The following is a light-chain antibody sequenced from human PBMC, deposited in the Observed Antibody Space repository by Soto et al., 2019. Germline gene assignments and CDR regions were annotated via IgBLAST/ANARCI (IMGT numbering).Light chain of an antibody. Sequence: IKMYHSPSSLSATIGDRVTITCRASQDIGSVLAWYQQKPGTAPKVLISGASDLHGGVPSRFSGSGSGTEFTLTIRSLQPDDFATYYCQQYNSYFGPGTKVDI. CDR3: QQYNSY. V-gene: IGKV1-8*01. J-gene: IGKJ3*01. CDR1: QDIGSV. CDR2: GAS.